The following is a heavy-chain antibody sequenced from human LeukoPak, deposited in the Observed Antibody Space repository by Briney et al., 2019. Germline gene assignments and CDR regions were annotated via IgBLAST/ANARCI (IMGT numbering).Heavy chain of an antibody. V-gene: IGHV1-2*02. J-gene: IGHJ4*02. Sequence: GASVKFCCKASGYTFTCCSMHWVGQAPGQGIEWMGWINPNSGGTNYAQKFPGRVTMTRDTSISTAYMELSRLSSDDTTAYYCATHHSGNYPTFDYWGQGTLVTVSS. CDR1: GYTFTCCS. D-gene: IGHD1-26*01. CDR3: ATHHSGNYPTFDY. CDR2: INPNSGGT.